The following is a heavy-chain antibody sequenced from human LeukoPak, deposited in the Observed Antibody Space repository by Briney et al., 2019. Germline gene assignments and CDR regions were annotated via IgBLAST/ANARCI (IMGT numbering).Heavy chain of an antibody. Sequence: GGSLRLSCAASGFTFSSYGMHWVRQAPGKGLEWVAVISYDGSNKYYADSVKGRFTISRDNAKNSLYLQMNSLRAEDTAVYYCARDGRWDCSGGSCYDYYYYYGMDVWGQGTTVTVSS. V-gene: IGHV3-30*03. CDR1: GFTFSSYG. CDR3: ARDGRWDCSGGSCYDYYYYYGMDV. J-gene: IGHJ6*02. D-gene: IGHD2-15*01. CDR2: ISYDGSNK.